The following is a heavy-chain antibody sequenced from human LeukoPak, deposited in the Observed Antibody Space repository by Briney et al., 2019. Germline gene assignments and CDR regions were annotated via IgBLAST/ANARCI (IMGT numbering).Heavy chain of an antibody. CDR2: RNSNSSYI. CDR1: GCTFSCYW. J-gene: IGHJ4*02. Sequence: PGGSLRFTSAASGCTFSCYWLFCVRAAPGLWLVWVSRRNSNSSYIHYADSVKGRFSISRDNAKNSMYLDMNSLRVEDTAVYYCAREGAKRGYSGYDAMYWGQGALVIVSS. CDR3: AREGAKRGYSGYDAMY. D-gene: IGHD5-12*01. V-gene: IGHV3-21*06.